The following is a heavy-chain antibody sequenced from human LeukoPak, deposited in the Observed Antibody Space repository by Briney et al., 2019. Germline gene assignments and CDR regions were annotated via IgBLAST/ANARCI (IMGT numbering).Heavy chain of an antibody. J-gene: IGHJ6*04. CDR3: AKANLIVVVPASLMDV. CDR2: ISGSGGST. CDR1: GFTFSSYA. V-gene: IGHV3-23*01. D-gene: IGHD2-2*01. Sequence: GGSLRLSCAASGFTFSSYAMSWVRQAAGKGLEWVSAISGSGGSTYYADSVKGRFTISRDNSKNTLYLQMNSLRAEDTAVYYCAKANLIVVVPASLMDVWGKGTTVTVSS.